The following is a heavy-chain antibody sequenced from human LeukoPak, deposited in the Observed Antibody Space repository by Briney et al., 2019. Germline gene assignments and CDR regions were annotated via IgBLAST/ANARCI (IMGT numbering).Heavy chain of an antibody. CDR3: ARERQQLAYAFDI. V-gene: IGHV1-46*01. Sequence: ASVKVSCKASGYTFTSYYMRWVRQAPGQGLEWMGIINPSGGSTSYAQKFQGRVTMTRDTSTSTVYMELSSLRSEDTAVYYCARERQQLAYAFDIWGQGTMVTVSS. J-gene: IGHJ3*02. D-gene: IGHD6-13*01. CDR1: GYTFTSYY. CDR2: INPSGGST.